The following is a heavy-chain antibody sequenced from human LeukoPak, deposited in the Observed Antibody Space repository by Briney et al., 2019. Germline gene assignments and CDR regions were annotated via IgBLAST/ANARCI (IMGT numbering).Heavy chain of an antibody. CDR3: ARDRSYGSFDY. J-gene: IGHJ4*02. Sequence: GRSLRLSCAASGFTFSTYGMHWVRQAPGRGLEWVSGINWNGGTTGYGDSVKGRFTISRDNAKNSLYLQMNSLRAEDTALYHCARDRSYGSFDYWGQGTLVTVSS. CDR1: GFTFSTYG. CDR2: INWNGGTT. D-gene: IGHD5-18*01. V-gene: IGHV3-20*01.